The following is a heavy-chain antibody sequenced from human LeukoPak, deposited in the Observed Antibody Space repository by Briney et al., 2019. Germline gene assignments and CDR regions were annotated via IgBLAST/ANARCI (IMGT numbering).Heavy chain of an antibody. CDR2: ITNTGNSM. CDR1: GFTFSDSY. CDR3: GRGHWGLDY. J-gene: IGHJ4*02. D-gene: IGHD7-27*01. Sequence: GGSLGLSCAASGFTFSDSYTTWIRQAPGKGLEWVSYITNTGNSMEYVDSVKRRFTTSRDNSKNSLYLQMNSLRAEDTAVYYCGRGHWGLDYWGQGALVTVSS. V-gene: IGHV3-11*04.